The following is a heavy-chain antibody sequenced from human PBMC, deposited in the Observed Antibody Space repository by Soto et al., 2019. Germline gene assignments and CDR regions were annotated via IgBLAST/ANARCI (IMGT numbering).Heavy chain of an antibody. CDR1: GFTFSSYA. J-gene: IGHJ5*02. CDR2: ISSNGGST. D-gene: IGHD3-3*01. V-gene: IGHV3-64D*08. CDR3: VKTPSRYDFWSGYYPS. Sequence: GSLRLSCSASGFTFSSYAMHWVRQAPGKGLEYVSAISSNGGSTYYADSVKGRFTISRDNSKNTLYLQMSSLRAEDTAVYYCVKTPSRYDFWSGYYPSWGQGTLVTVSS.